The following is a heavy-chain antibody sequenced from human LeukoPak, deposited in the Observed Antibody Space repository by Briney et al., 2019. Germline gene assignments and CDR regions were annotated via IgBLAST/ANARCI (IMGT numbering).Heavy chain of an antibody. CDR2: IYYSGST. J-gene: IGHJ6*03. D-gene: IGHD2-2*01. CDR1: GVPISSYY. Sequence: PSEILSPPCTVSGVPISSYYWSWIRQPPGKGLEWVGYIYYSGSTNYNPSLQSRATISVDTPKNQFSLKLSSVTAADTAVYYCARGEGCSSTSCYLRYYYYYMDVWGKGTTVTVSS. CDR3: ARGEGCSSTSCYLRYYYYYMDV. V-gene: IGHV4-59*01.